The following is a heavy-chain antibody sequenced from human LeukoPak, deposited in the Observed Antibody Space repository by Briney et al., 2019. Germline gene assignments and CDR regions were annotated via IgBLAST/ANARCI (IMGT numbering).Heavy chain of an antibody. D-gene: IGHD3-10*01. CDR3: AKDRGFGELYLYFDY. V-gene: IGHV3-23*01. CDR2: ISGSGGST. CDR1: GFTFSSYA. Sequence: GGSLRLSCAASGFTFSSYAMSWVRQAPGKGLEWVSAISGSGGSTYYADSVKGRFTISRDNSKNTLYLQMNSLRAEDTAVYYCAKDRGFGELYLYFDYWGQGTLVTVSS. J-gene: IGHJ4*02.